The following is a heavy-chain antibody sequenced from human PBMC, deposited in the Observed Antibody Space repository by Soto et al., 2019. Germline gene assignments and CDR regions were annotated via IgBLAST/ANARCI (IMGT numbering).Heavy chain of an antibody. Sequence: ASVKVSCKASGGTFSSYAISWVRQAPGQGLEWMGGIIPIFGTANYAQKFQGRVTITADESTSTAYMELSSLRSEDTAVYYCAKIVVVVAATRYYYYGMDVWGQGTTVTVSS. CDR3: AKIVVVVAATRYYYYGMDV. CDR2: IIPIFGTA. D-gene: IGHD2-15*01. CDR1: GGTFSSYA. J-gene: IGHJ6*02. V-gene: IGHV1-69*13.